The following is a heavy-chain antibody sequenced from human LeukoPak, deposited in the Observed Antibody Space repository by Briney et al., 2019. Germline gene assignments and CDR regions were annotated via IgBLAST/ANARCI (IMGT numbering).Heavy chain of an antibody. CDR1: GFTFSSYA. CDR2: ISYDGSNK. D-gene: IGHD1-26*01. Sequence: PGRSLRLSCAAFGFTFSSYAMHWVRQAPGKGLEWVALISYDGSNKYYADSVKGRFTISRDNSKNTLYLQMNSLRPEDTAVYCCARDLSGNYYFDYWGQGTLVTVSS. J-gene: IGHJ4*02. CDR3: ARDLSGNYYFDY. V-gene: IGHV3-30-3*01.